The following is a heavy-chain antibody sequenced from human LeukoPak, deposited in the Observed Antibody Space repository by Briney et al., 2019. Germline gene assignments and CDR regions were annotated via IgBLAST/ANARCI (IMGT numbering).Heavy chain of an antibody. CDR2: IFTNGNT. CDR1: GASISNYY. V-gene: IGHV4-4*07. Sequence: SETLSLTCTVSGASISNYYWGWIRQPAGKGLEWIGRIFTNGNTYFNPSLKSRVTMSVDPSKNQFSLKQTSVTAADTAVYYCARDSRSYDGSGYYYHSSGQGTLVTVSS. D-gene: IGHD3-22*01. J-gene: IGHJ5*02. CDR3: ARDSRSYDGSGYYYHS.